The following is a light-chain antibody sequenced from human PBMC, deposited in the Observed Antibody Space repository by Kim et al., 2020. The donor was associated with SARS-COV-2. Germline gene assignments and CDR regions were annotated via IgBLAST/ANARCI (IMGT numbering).Light chain of an antibody. CDR2: QDI. J-gene: IGLJ3*02. V-gene: IGLV3-1*01. CDR1: KLGDKY. Sequence: SVSPGQTASITCSGDKLGDKYVSWYQQKPGQSPVMVVSQDIERPSGIPERFSGSNSGNTATLTIRGTQSLDEADYYCQAWDSSTVVFGGGTQLTVL. CDR3: QAWDSSTVV.